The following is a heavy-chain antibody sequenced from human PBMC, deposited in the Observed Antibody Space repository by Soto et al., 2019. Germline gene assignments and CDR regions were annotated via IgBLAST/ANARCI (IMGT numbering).Heavy chain of an antibody. J-gene: IGHJ5*02. CDR1: GFSLSTSGVG. CDR3: AHRPNRRYGDYGLVFDP. V-gene: IGHV2-5*02. CDR2: IYWDDDK. Sequence: QITLKESGPTLVKPTQTLKLTCTFSGFSLSTSGVGVGWIRQPPGKVLEWLALIYWDDDKRSSQSQKSRLTITKDTSKNQVVLTMTNMDPGDTATYYCAHRPNRRYGDYGLVFDPWGQGTLVSVSS. D-gene: IGHD4-17*01.